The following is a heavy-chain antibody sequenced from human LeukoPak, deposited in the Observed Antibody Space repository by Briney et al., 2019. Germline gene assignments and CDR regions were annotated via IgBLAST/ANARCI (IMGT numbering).Heavy chain of an antibody. V-gene: IGHV1-8*03. CDR3: GRGAWGGRYPYYYYYLDV. J-gene: IGHJ6*03. D-gene: IGHD2-15*01. Sequence: ASVKVSCTASGYTFISYDINWVRQAPGQGLQWMGWMNPSSGNSDFTQEFQGRVIITRNTSTNTAYLELRGLRSEDTAVYYCGRGAWGGRYPYYYYYLDVWGKGTTVAVSS. CDR1: GYTFISYD. CDR2: MNPSSGNS.